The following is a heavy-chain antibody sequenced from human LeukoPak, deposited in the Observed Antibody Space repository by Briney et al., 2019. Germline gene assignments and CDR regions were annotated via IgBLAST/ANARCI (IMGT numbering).Heavy chain of an antibody. CDR1: GGSISSGSYS. CDR3: ARDSYDYVWGSYRYFDY. Sequence: SETLSLTCTVSGGSISSGSYSWSWIRQPAGKGLEWIGRIYTSGSTNYNPSLKSRVTISVDTSKNQFSLKLSSVTAADTAVYYCARDSYDYVWGSYRYFDYWGQGTLVTVSS. D-gene: IGHD3-16*02. V-gene: IGHV4-61*02. J-gene: IGHJ4*02. CDR2: IYTSGST.